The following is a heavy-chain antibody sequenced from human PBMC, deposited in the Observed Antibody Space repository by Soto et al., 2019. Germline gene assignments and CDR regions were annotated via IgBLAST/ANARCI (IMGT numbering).Heavy chain of an antibody. CDR3: FRVDTAIVNAAFDS. D-gene: IGHD5-18*01. CDR2: IYYSGST. V-gene: IGHV4-30-4*01. CDR1: GGSISSGDYY. J-gene: IGHJ3*02. Sequence: SETLSLTCSVSGGSISSGDYYWSWIRQPPGKGLEWIGYIYYSGSTYYNPSLKSRVTISVDTSKNQFSLKLSSVTAADTAVYYCFRVDTAIVNAAFDSWGQGTIVTVSS.